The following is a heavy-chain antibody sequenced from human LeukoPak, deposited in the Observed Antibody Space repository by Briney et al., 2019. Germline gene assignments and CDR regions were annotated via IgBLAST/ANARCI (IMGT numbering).Heavy chain of an antibody. D-gene: IGHD4-17*01. Sequence: SETLFLTCTVSGGSISSSSYYWGWIRQPPGKGLEWIGSIYYSGSTYYNPSLKSRVTISVDTSKNQFSLKLSSVTAADTAVYYCAREETTVTTRGAFDIWGQGTMVTVSS. J-gene: IGHJ3*02. V-gene: IGHV4-39*07. CDR1: GGSISSSSYY. CDR3: AREETTVTTRGAFDI. CDR2: IYYSGST.